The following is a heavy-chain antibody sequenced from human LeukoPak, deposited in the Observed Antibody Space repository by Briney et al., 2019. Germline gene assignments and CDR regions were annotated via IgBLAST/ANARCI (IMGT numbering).Heavy chain of an antibody. Sequence: SETLSLTCTVSGGSISSSSYYWGWIRQPPGKGLEWIGSIYYSGSTYYNPSLKSRVTISVDTSKNQFSLKLSSVTAADTAVYYCARHTYYYDSSGPRRDAFDLWGQGTMVTVSS. V-gene: IGHV4-39*01. J-gene: IGHJ3*01. CDR2: IYYSGST. CDR1: GGSISSSSYY. CDR3: ARHTYYYDSSGPRRDAFDL. D-gene: IGHD3-22*01.